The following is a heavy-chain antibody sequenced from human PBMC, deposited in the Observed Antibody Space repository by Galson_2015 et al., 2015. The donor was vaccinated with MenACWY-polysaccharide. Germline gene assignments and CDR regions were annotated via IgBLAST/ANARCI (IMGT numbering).Heavy chain of an antibody. V-gene: IGHV1-3*01. CDR1: GYTFTSYV. Sequence: SVKVSCKASGYTFTSYVVHWVRQAPGQRLEWMGWINAGNGNTKYSQKFQDRVSIARDTSAITACMELSSLRSEDTAVYYCARAMLDKAISGSFDVWGHGALVTVSS. CDR3: ARAMLDKAISGSFDV. CDR2: INAGNGNT. D-gene: IGHD2-15*01. J-gene: IGHJ3*01.